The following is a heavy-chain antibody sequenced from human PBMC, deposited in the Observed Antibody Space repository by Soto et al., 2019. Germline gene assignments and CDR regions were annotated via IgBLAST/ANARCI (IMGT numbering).Heavy chain of an antibody. J-gene: IGHJ6*02. D-gene: IGHD2-8*01. V-gene: IGHV3-43*01. CDR1: GFTFDDYT. CDR3: AGVGAPQDYYYYGMDV. CDR2: ISWDGGST. Sequence: GGSLRLSCAASGFTFDDYTMHWVRQAPGKGLEWVSLISWDGGSTYYADSVKGRFTISRDNSKNSLYLQMNSLRTEDTALYYCAGVGAPQDYYYYGMDVWGQGTTVTVSS.